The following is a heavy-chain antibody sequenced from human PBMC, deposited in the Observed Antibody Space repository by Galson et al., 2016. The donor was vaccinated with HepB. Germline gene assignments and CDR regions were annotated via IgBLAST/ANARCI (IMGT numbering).Heavy chain of an antibody. V-gene: IGHV1-69*13. CDR2: IIPIFNMA. CDR3: ARVWTNHYSSSWNYYYYMDV. J-gene: IGHJ6*03. CDR1: GGTFNNYA. D-gene: IGHD6-13*01. Sequence: SVKVSCKASGGTFNNYAISWVRQAAGQGLEWMGGIIPIFNMAKSAQKFQGRVTITADESTSTAYMELTNLRSEDTAVYYCARVWTNHYSSSWNYYYYMDVWGKGTTVTISS.